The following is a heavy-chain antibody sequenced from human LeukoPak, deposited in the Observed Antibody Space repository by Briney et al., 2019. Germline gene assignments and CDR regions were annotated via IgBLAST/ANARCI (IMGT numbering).Heavy chain of an antibody. CDR1: GYTFTSYG. V-gene: IGHV1-18*01. J-gene: IGHJ5*02. CDR3: ARDSTIFGVVMKGNWFDP. CDR2: ISAYNGNT. D-gene: IGHD3-3*01. Sequence: AXVKVSCKASGYTFTSYGISWVRQAPGQGLEWMGWISAYNGNTNYAQKLQGRVTMTTDTSTSTAYMELRSLRSDDTAVYYCARDSTIFGVVMKGNWFDPWGQGTLVTVSS.